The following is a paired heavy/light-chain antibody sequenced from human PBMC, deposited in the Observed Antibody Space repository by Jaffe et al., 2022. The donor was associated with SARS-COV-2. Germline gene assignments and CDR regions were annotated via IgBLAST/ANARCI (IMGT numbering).Heavy chain of an antibody. CDR1: GLTFSTYA. V-gene: IGHV3-23*01. D-gene: IGHD6-19*01. J-gene: IGHJ4*02. CDR3: AKWAVSGRGNYFDY. CDR2: IGRSGDNT. Sequence: EVQLLESGGGLVQPGGSLRLSCAASGLTFSTYAMSWVRQAPGKGLEWVSTIGRSGDNTYYADSVKGRFTISRDNSKNTLYLQMNSLRAEDTAVYYCAKWAVSGRGNYFDYWGQGTLVTVSS.
Light chain of an antibody. J-gene: IGKJ4*01. Sequence: AIQMTQSPSSLSASVGDRVTITCRASQDIRNYLGWYQQKPGKAPKLLIYAASSLQSGVPSRFSGSGSGTDFTLTISSLQPEDFATYYCLQHYTYPLTFGGGTRVEIK. CDR3: LQHYTYPLT. CDR1: QDIRNY. CDR2: AAS. V-gene: IGKV1-6*01.